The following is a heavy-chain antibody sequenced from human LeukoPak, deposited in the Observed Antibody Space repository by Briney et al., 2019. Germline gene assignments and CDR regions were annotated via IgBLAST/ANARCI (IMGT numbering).Heavy chain of an antibody. CDR1: GGSISSGNYY. D-gene: IGHD4-23*01. CDR3: ARSVYGGNSVSAD. J-gene: IGHJ4*02. V-gene: IGHV4-61*02. Sequence: SQTLCLTCSVSGGSISSGNYYWSWIRQPAGKELEWIGRIYTSGSTNYNPSLKSRVTISVDTSKNQFSLKLSSVTAADTAVYYCARSVYGGNSVSADWGQGTLVTVSS. CDR2: IYTSGST.